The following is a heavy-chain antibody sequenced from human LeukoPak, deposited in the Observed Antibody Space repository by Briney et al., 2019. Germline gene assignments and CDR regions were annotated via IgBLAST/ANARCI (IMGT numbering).Heavy chain of an antibody. Sequence: SETLSLTCTVSGGSISSYYWSWIRQPPGKGLEWIGYIYYSGSTNYNPSLKSRVTISVDTSKDQFSLKLSSVTAADTAVYYCARAVEYSGSYGAFYFDYWGQGTLVTVSS. D-gene: IGHD1-26*01. CDR2: IYYSGST. CDR3: ARAVEYSGSYGAFYFDY. V-gene: IGHV4-59*01. J-gene: IGHJ4*02. CDR1: GGSISSYY.